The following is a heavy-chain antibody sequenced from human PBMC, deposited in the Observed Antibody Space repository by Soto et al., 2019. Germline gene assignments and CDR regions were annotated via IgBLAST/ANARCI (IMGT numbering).Heavy chain of an antibody. D-gene: IGHD3-3*01. Sequence: SGGSLRLSCAASGFTFSSYGMHWVRQAPGKGLEWVGRIKSKTDGGTTDYAAPVKGRFTISRDDSKNTLYLQMNSLKTEDTAVYYCTTEYDFWSGYLYNWFDPWGQGTLVTVSS. CDR1: GFTFSSYG. V-gene: IGHV3-15*01. CDR2: IKSKTDGGTT. J-gene: IGHJ5*02. CDR3: TTEYDFWSGYLYNWFDP.